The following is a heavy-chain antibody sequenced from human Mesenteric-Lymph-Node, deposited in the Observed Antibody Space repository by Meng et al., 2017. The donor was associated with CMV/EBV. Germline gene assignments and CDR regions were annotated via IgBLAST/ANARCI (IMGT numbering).Heavy chain of an antibody. D-gene: IGHD2-8*02. V-gene: IGHV4-39*01. CDR3: ATGGELPRLDY. CDR1: GGSISGSSYY. J-gene: IGHJ4*02. CDR2: IYHSGTT. Sequence: SETLSLTCSVSGGSISGSSYYWGWIRQPPGKGLEWIGSIYHSGTTYYNPSLKSRATISLDMSKNQFSLKLNSVTAADTAAFYCATGGELPRLDYWGQGALVTVSS.